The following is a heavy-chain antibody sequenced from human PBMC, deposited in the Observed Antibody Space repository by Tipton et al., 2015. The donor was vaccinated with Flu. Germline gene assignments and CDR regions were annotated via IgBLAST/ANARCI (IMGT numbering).Heavy chain of an antibody. D-gene: IGHD4-17*01. CDR1: GVSITKYY. J-gene: IGHJ4*02. Sequence: TLSLTCSVFGVSITKYYWSWMRQPAGKGLEWLGRLYGSGTTKYNPSLRRRLTMSIDASKNQFSLKLSSVTAADTAIYYCARDSASVPRATVYWGQGTLVTVSS. CDR3: ARDSASVPRATVY. CDR2: LYGSGTT. V-gene: IGHV4-4*07.